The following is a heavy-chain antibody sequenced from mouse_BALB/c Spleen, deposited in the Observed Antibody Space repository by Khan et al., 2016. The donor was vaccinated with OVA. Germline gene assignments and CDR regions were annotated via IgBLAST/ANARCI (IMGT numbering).Heavy chain of an antibody. V-gene: IGHV3-8*02. CDR1: GDSITSGF. CDR2: VTYSGNT. Sequence: EVQLVESGPSLVKPSQTLSLTCSVTGDSITSGFWNWIRKFPGNKFEYMGYVTYSGNTYYNPSLKSRIFITRYTSKSQYYLQLNSVTTEDTATYFCARSYGSWTMDYWGQGTSVTVSS. CDR3: ARSYGSWTMDY. D-gene: IGHD1-1*01. J-gene: IGHJ4*01.